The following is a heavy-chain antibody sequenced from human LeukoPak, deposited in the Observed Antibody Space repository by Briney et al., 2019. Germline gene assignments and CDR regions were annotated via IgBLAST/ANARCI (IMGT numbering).Heavy chain of an antibody. D-gene: IGHD6-13*01. J-gene: IGHJ3*02. CDR1: GASTSNSY. CDR2: GYYSGST. V-gene: IGHV4-59*08. CDR3: ARPINTSSWYAFDI. Sequence: SETLSLTRIVSGASTSNSYWSWIRQSPGKGLEWIGYGYYSGSTYYNPSLRSRVTISVDMSKNQFSLRLNSVTAADTAVYYCARPINTSSWYAFDIWGQGTTVTVSS.